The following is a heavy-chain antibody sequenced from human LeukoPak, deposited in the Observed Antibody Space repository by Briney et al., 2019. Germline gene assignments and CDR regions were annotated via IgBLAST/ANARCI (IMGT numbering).Heavy chain of an antibody. Sequence: PGGSLRLSCAASGFTFSSYAMHWVRQAPDKGLEWVAVISYDGSNKYYADSVKGRFTISRDNSKNTLYLQMNSLRAEDTAVYYCATYDSTGYSPFDYWGQGTLVTVSS. CDR3: ATYDSTGYSPFDY. D-gene: IGHD3-22*01. CDR1: GFTFSSYA. J-gene: IGHJ4*02. V-gene: IGHV3-30-3*01. CDR2: ISYDGSNK.